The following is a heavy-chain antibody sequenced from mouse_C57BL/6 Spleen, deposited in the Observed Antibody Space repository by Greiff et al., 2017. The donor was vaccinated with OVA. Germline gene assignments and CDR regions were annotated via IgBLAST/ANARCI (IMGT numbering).Heavy chain of an antibody. CDR3: ARGTGYVDY. D-gene: IGHD3-1*01. Sequence: QVQLKQPGAELVMPGASVKLSCKASGYTFTSYWMHWVKQRPGQGLEWIGEIDPSDSYTNYNQKFKGKSTLTVDKSSSTAYMQLSSLTSEDSAVYYCARGTGYVDYWGQGTTLTVSS. CDR2: IDPSDSYT. V-gene: IGHV1-69*01. J-gene: IGHJ2*01. CDR1: GYTFTSYW.